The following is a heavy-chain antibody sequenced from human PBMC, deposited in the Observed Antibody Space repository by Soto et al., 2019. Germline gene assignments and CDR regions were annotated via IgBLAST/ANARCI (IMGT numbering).Heavy chain of an antibody. Sequence: QVQQVQSGAEVKKPGASVKVSCKASGYTFTSYGISWVRQAPGQGLEWMGWISAYNGNTNYAQKLRGTVTMTTDTGAKTAYMELRSLRSFATAVYYCARGGYCSGGSRHSAIIDHWGQGTLVTVSS. J-gene: IGHJ4*02. D-gene: IGHD2-15*01. CDR3: ARGGYCSGGSRHSAIIDH. CDR1: GYTFTSYG. V-gene: IGHV1-18*01. CDR2: ISAYNGNT.